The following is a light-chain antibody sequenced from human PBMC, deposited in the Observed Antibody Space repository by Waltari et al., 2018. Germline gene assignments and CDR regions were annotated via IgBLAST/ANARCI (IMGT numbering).Light chain of an antibody. Sequence: QSVLTQSPSTSGTPGQTVTIFCSGSGSNIGARTVNWYQQLPGTAPKLLIYSNNQRPSGVPDRFSGSKSGYPASLAISRLQSEDEADYYCAAWDDTLNGVLFGGGTKLTVL. CDR2: SNN. CDR3: AAWDDTLNGVL. J-gene: IGLJ2*01. CDR1: GSNIGART. V-gene: IGLV1-44*01.